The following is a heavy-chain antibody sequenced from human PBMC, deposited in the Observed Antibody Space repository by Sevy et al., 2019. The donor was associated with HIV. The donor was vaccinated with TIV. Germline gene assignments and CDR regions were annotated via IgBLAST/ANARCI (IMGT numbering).Heavy chain of an antibody. D-gene: IGHD3-10*01. V-gene: IGHV3-21*06. J-gene: IGHJ4*02. CDR1: GFNFRDYS. Sequence: GGSLRLSCVVSGFNFRDYSVNWFRQAPGKGLEWVSSINNDGTYIFYGDSVKGRFTVSRDNAKNSLYLHMNSLRADDTAVYYCVRDGGDEYGAGSYYGPFDYWGQGTLVTVSS. CDR2: INNDGTYI. CDR3: VRDGGDEYGAGSYYGPFDY.